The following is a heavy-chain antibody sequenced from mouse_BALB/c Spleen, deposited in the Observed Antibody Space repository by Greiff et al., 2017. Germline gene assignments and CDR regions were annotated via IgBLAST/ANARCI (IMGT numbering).Heavy chain of an antibody. V-gene: IGHV1S81*02. CDR3: ANYGSSYGFDY. CDR2: INPSNGRT. J-gene: IGHJ2*01. CDR1: GYTFTSYW. D-gene: IGHD1-1*01. Sequence: VQLQQPGAELVKPGASVKLSCKASGYTFTSYWMHWVKQRPGQGLEWIGEINPSNGRTNYNEKFKSKATLTVDKSSSTAYMQLSSLTSEDSAVYYCANYGSSYGFDYWGQGTTLTVSS.